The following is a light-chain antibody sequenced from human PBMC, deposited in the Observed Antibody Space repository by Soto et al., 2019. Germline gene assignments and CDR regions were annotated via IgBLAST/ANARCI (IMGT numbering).Light chain of an antibody. CDR3: QRYNNSTIT. V-gene: IGKV3-15*01. Sequence: MTHSPSTLSASVGDRATLSCRASQSVSSSYLAWYQQKPGQAPRLLIYGACTRETGIPARFSGSGSGTEFTLTISSLQSEDFAVYYCQRYNNSTITFGQGTRLEIK. J-gene: IGKJ5*01. CDR2: GAC. CDR1: QSVSSSY.